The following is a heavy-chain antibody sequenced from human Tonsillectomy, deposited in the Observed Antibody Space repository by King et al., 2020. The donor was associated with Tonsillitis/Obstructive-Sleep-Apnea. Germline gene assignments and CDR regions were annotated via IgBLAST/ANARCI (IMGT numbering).Heavy chain of an antibody. J-gene: IGHJ4*02. Sequence: VQLVESGGGVVRPGGSLRLSCAASGFSFNDYGMAWVRQPPGKGLEWASAINWNGDSRGYVDSVKGRFTISRDNAKNSLYLQMISLRAEDTAFYYCARLVYSGVAVAGTSDHWGQGTLVTVSS. CDR2: INWNGDSR. CDR1: GFSFNDYG. D-gene: IGHD6-19*01. V-gene: IGHV3-20*04. CDR3: ARLVYSGVAVAGTSDH.